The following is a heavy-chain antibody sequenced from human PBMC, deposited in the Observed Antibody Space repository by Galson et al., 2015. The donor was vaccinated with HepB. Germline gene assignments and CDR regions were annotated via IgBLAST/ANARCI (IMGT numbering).Heavy chain of an antibody. V-gene: IGHV3-48*03. D-gene: IGHD3-22*01. J-gene: IGHJ3*02. CDR1: GFTFSSYA. CDR3: ARNDQYYYDSSGYQELPHAFDI. Sequence: SLRLSCATSGFTFSSYAMSWVRQAPGKGLEWVSYISSSGSTIYYADSVKGRFTISRDNAKNSLYLQMNSLRAEDTAVYYYARNDQYYYDSSGYQELPHAFDIWGQGTMVTVSS. CDR2: ISSSGSTI.